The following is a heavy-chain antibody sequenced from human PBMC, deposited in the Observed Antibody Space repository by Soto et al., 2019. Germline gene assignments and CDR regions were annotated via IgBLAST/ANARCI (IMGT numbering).Heavy chain of an antibody. CDR3: ARDGIISTGMDV. CDR1: GGSITTNY. V-gene: IGHV4-59*01. CDR2: IYYSGST. D-gene: IGHD3-22*01. Sequence: SETLSLTCTVSGGSITTNYWSWIRQPPGKGLEWIGYIYYSGSTNYNPSLKSRVTISVDTSKNQFSLKLSSVTAADTAVYYCARDGIISTGMDVWGQGTTVTVSS. J-gene: IGHJ6*02.